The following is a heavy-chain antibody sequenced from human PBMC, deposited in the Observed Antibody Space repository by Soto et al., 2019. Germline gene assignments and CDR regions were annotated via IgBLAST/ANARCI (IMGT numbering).Heavy chain of an antibody. J-gene: IGHJ6*03. CDR1: GFTVSSNY. CDR3: ARNYDSGIRVLGYMDV. V-gene: IGHV3-66*01. Sequence: GGSLRLSCAASGFTVSSNYMSWVRQAPGKGLEWVSVIYSGGSTYYADSVKGRFTISRDNSKNTLYLQMNSLRAEDTAVYYCARNYDSGIRVLGYMDVWGKGTTVTVSS. CDR2: IYSGGST. D-gene: IGHD3-3*01.